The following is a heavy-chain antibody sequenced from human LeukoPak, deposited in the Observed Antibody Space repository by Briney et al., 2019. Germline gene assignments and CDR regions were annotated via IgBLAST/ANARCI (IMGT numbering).Heavy chain of an antibody. J-gene: IGHJ4*02. Sequence: GGSLRPSCAPSGFTFSSYAMSWVRQAPGRGRGGVSAISGSGDSTYYADSVKGRFTISRDNSKNTLYLQMNSLRAEDTAVYYCAKEIPDSSGYYLDYWGQGTLVTVSS. V-gene: IGHV3-23*01. CDR3: AKEIPDSSGYYLDY. CDR1: GFTFSSYA. CDR2: ISGSGDST. D-gene: IGHD3-22*01.